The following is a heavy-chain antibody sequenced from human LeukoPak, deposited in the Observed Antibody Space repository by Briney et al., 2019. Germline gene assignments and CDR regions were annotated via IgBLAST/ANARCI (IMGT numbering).Heavy chain of an antibody. D-gene: IGHD2-15*01. Sequence: KPSETLSLTCAVYGGSFSGYYWSWIRQPPGKGLEWIGEINHSGSTNYNPSLKSRVTISVDTSKNQFSLKLSSVTAADTAVYYCARRRIVVVVAATPRYYFDYRGQGTLVTVSS. CDR3: ARRRIVVVVAATPRYYFDY. CDR1: GGSFSGYY. CDR2: INHSGST. J-gene: IGHJ4*02. V-gene: IGHV4-34*01.